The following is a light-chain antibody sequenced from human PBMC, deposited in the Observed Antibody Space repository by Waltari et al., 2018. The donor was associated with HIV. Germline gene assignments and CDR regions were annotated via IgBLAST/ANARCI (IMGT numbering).Light chain of an antibody. J-gene: IGLJ2*01. CDR1: SSDVGGYKS. V-gene: IGLV2-8*01. CDR3: SSYAGSNNVV. CDR2: EVS. Sequence: QSALTQPPSASGSPGQSVTISCTGTSSDVGGYKSVSWYQQHPGTAPQVLIYEVSKRPAGAPDPFSGSKSCNTASLTVSGLQAEDEADYYCSSYAGSNNVVFGGGTKLTVL.